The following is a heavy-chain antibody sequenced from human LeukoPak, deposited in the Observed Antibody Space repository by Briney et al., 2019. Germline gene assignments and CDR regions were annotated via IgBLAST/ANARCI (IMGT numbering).Heavy chain of an antibody. CDR3: ARDSSSGWQHDY. D-gene: IGHD6-19*01. J-gene: IGHJ4*02. V-gene: IGHV3-66*01. CDR1: GFTVSTNY. CDR2: IYSGGST. Sequence: GGSLRLSCAASGFTVSTNYMSWVRQAPGKGLEWVSVIYSGGSTSYADSVKGRFIISRDNSKNTLYVQMNNVRAEDTAVYYCARDSSSGWQHDYWGQGTLVTVSS.